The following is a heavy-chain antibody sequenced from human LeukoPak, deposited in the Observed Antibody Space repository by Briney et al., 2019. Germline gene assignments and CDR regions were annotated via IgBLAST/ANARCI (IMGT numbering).Heavy chain of an antibody. Sequence: ASVKVSCKASGYTFTGYYMHWVRQAPGQGLEWMGWINPSSGGTNYAQKFQGRVTMTRDTSISTAYMELSRLRSDDTAVYYCAREQPTVRPDSSGWYNWFDPWGQGTLVTVSS. J-gene: IGHJ5*02. CDR3: AREQPTVRPDSSGWYNWFDP. V-gene: IGHV1-2*02. CDR1: GYTFTGYY. D-gene: IGHD6-19*01. CDR2: INPSSGGT.